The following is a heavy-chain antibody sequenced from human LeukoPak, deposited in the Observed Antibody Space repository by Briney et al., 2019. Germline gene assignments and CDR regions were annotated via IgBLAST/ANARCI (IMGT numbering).Heavy chain of an antibody. Sequence: SETLSLTCAVYGGSFSGYYWSWIRQPPGKGLEWIGEINHSGSTNYNPSLKRRVTISVDTSKNQFSLKLSSVTAADTAVYYCARSNTRRAFDIWGQGTMVTVSS. D-gene: IGHD1/OR15-1a*01. CDR2: INHSGST. J-gene: IGHJ3*02. CDR1: GGSFSGYY. CDR3: ARSNTRRAFDI. V-gene: IGHV4-34*01.